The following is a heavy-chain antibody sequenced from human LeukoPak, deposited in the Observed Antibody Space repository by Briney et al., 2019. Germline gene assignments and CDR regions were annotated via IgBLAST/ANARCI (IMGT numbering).Heavy chain of an antibody. V-gene: IGHV3-23*05. Sequence: GGSLRLSCAASGFIFTTYAMGWVRQLPGKGLEWVSGVSSSGSDTYYTSSVKGRFTISRDNSKNTLYLQVNSLRVEDTAVYYCARRVLGAVGYFDYWGQGALVTVSS. CDR2: VSSSGSDT. J-gene: IGHJ4*02. CDR3: ARRVLGAVGYFDY. D-gene: IGHD4-23*01. CDR1: GFIFTTYA.